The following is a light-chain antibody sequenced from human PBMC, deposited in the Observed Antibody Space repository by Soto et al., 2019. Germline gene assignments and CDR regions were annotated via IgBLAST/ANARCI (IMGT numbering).Light chain of an antibody. J-gene: IGKJ1*01. Sequence: DIQMTQSPSSLSASVGDRVTITCQASQGISSYLNWYQQKPGKAPKLLIYAASSLQSGVPSRFSGSGSGTDFTLTISSLQPEDFATYYCQQSYTTHRTFGQGTKVYIK. CDR2: AAS. CDR1: QGISSY. CDR3: QQSYTTHRT. V-gene: IGKV1-39*01.